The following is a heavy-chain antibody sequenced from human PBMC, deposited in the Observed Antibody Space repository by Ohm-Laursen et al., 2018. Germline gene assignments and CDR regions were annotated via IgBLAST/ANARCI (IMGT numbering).Heavy chain of an antibody. D-gene: IGHD3-16*01. Sequence: ASVKVSCKASGYTFTGYYMHWVRQAPGQGLEWMGWINPNSGGTNYAQKFQGRVAMTRDTSISTAYMELSRLRSDDTAVYYCARAPFGGDYGMDVWGQGTTVTVSS. CDR1: GYTFTGYY. J-gene: IGHJ6*02. V-gene: IGHV1-2*02. CDR3: ARAPFGGDYGMDV. CDR2: INPNSGGT.